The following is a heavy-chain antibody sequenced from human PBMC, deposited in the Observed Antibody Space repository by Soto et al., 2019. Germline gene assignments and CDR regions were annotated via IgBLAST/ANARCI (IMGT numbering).Heavy chain of an antibody. Sequence: SETLSLTCTVSGGSISSSSYYWGWIRQPPGKGLEWIGSIYYSGSTYYNPSLKSRVTISVDTSKNQFSLKLSSVTAADTAVYYCARLGGLGLVEDFDYWGQGTLVTVSS. CDR2: IYYSGST. CDR1: GGSISSSSYY. J-gene: IGHJ4*02. D-gene: IGHD6-19*01. CDR3: ARLGGLGLVEDFDY. V-gene: IGHV4-39*01.